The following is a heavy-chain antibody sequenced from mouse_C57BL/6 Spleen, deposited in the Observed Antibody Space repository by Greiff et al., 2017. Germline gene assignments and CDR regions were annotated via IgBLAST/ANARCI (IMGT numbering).Heavy chain of an antibody. J-gene: IGHJ2*01. D-gene: IGHD3-3*01. CDR3: ARKARDGYFDY. CDR2: IYPGDGDT. Sequence: VQVVESGAELVKPGASVKISCKASGYAFSSYWMNWVKQRPGKGLEWIGQIYPGDGDTNYNGKFKGKATLTADKSSSTAYMQLSSLTSEDSAVYFCARKARDGYFDYWGQGTTLTVSS. V-gene: IGHV1-80*01. CDR1: GYAFSSYW.